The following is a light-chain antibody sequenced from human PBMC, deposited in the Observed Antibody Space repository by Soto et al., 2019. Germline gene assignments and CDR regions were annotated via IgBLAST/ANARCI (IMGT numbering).Light chain of an antibody. V-gene: IGKV3-11*01. Sequence: EIVLTQSPATLSLSPGERATLSCRASQIVSSYLDWYQQKPGQAPRLLIYDASNRATGIPARFSDRGSGTDFTLTISSLEPEDFAVYYCQQRSNWTFGGGTKVEFK. J-gene: IGKJ4*01. CDR1: QIVSSY. CDR2: DAS. CDR3: QQRSNWT.